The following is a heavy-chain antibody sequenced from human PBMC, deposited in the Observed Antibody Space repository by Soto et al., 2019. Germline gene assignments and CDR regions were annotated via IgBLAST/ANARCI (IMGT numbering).Heavy chain of an antibody. CDR1: GYTFTSYG. D-gene: IGHD2-8*01. Sequence: QVQLVQSGAEVKKPGASVKVSCKASGYTFTSYGISWVRQAPGQGLEWMGWNSAYNGNTNYAQKLQGRVTMTTDTSTSTAYMELRSLRSDDTAVYYCARLGRYCTNGVCYYDAFDLWGQGTMVTVSS. CDR3: ARLGRYCTNGVCYYDAFDL. V-gene: IGHV1-18*01. CDR2: NSAYNGNT. J-gene: IGHJ3*01.